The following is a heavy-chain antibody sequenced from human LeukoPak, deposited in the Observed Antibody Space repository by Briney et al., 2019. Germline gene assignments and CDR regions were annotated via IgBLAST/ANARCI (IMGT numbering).Heavy chain of an antibody. D-gene: IGHD3-16*01. CDR3: ARVRLGGHSDY. Sequence: PGGSLRLSCAASGFTFSSSSMSWVRQAPGKGLEWVSYITSGSSPISYADSVKGRFTISRDNAKSSLFLQMNSLRDGDTAVYYCARVRLGGHSDYWGQGTLVTVSS. CDR2: ITSGSSPI. V-gene: IGHV3-48*02. J-gene: IGHJ4*02. CDR1: GFTFSSSS.